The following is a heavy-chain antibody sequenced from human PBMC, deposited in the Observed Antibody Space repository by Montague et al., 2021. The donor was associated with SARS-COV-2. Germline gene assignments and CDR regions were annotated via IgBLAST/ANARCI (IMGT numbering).Heavy chain of an antibody. CDR2: ISHSGST. Sequence: SETLSLTCAVYGGSLSGYYWSWIRQPPGEGLEWIAEISHSGSTSYNPSLKSRATISVDTSKNQFSLKLSSATAADTAVYYCARVRYYGSGTSLGMDVWGQGTTATVSS. D-gene: IGHD3-10*01. CDR1: GGSLSGYY. CDR3: ARVRYYGSGTSLGMDV. V-gene: IGHV4-34*01. J-gene: IGHJ6*02.